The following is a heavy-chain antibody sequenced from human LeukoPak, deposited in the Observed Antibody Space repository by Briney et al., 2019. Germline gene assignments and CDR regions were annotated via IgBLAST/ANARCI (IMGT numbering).Heavy chain of an antibody. CDR2: IYYSGST. CDR3: ARDSYGDYSFGLDY. D-gene: IGHD4-17*01. V-gene: IGHV4-39*07. CDR1: GGSISSGGYY. Sequence: PSETLSLTCTVSGGSISSGGYYWSWIRQPPGKGLEWIGSIYYSGSTYYNPSLKSRVTISVDTSKNQFSLKLSSVTAADTAVYYCARDSYGDYSFGLDYWGQGTLVTVSS. J-gene: IGHJ4*02.